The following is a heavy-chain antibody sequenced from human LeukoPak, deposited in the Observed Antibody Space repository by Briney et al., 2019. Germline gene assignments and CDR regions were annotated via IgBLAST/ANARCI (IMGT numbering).Heavy chain of an antibody. V-gene: IGHV4-61*01. CDR3: VRGHGGY. CDR1: GGSVSSSIYH. CDR2: TYNGGST. J-gene: IGHJ4*02. Sequence: TSETLSLTCTVSGGSVSSSIYHWFWIRRPPGKGLEWIGFTYNGGSTYYNPSLKSRVTISVDMAKNQFSLKVMSVTAADTAVYYCVRGHGGYWGQGTLVTVSS.